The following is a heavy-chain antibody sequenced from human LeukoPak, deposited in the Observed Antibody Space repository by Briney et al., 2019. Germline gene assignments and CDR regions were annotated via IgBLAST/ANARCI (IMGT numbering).Heavy chain of an antibody. CDR3: ARWHSHGRYFDY. D-gene: IGHD1-26*01. J-gene: IGHJ4*02. V-gene: IGHV4-59*01. CDR2: TSYSGNT. CDR1: SGSISGDY. Sequence: PSETLSLTCTVSSGSISGDYWNWIRQPPGKGLEWIGYTSYSGNTDYKPSLRSRVPMSVDTSKNQLSLKLTSATAADTAVYYCARWHSHGRYFDYWGQGALVTVSS.